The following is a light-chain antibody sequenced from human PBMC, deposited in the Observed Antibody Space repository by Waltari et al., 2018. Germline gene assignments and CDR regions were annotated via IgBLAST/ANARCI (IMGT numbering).Light chain of an antibody. J-gene: IGKJ2*01. Sequence: DIQMTQSPSSLSASVGDRVTITCRASQGISNYLAWYQQTPGKVPNLRIYAASTLESGVPSRFSGSGSGTDFTLTISSLQPEDVATYYCQSYNSALMYTFGQGTKLDIK. CDR1: QGISNY. V-gene: IGKV1-27*01. CDR2: AAS. CDR3: QSYNSALMYT.